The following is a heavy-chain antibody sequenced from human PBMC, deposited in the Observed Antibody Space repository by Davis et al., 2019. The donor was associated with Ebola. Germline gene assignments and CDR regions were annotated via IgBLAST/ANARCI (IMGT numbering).Heavy chain of an antibody. Sequence: GESLKISCKGSGYSFISYWIAWVRQMPGKGPEWMGIIYSGDSDTRYSPSFEGQVTISVDRYISTAYLQWRSLKPSDTAMYYCARAEAGLAASTFDFWGQGTLVTVSS. CDR1: GYSFISYW. CDR3: ARAEAGLAASTFDF. CDR2: IYSGDSDT. J-gene: IGHJ4*02. V-gene: IGHV5-51*01. D-gene: IGHD6-13*01.